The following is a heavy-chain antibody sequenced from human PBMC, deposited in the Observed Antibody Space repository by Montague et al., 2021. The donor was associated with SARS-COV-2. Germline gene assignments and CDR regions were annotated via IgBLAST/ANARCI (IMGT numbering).Heavy chain of an antibody. V-gene: IGHV3-30*02. CDR3: AKDATIFWFERGRGTFDH. Sequence: SLRLSCAASGFTFRYYGMHWVRQAPGKGLEWVALIWYDGTDKDYVDSVKGRFTISRDWTQKTLYLQMPSLRPEDTAVYYCAKDATIFWFERGRGTFDHWGQGTLVAVSS. CDR2: IWYDGTDK. J-gene: IGHJ4*02. CDR1: GFTFRYYG. D-gene: IGHD2/OR15-2a*01.